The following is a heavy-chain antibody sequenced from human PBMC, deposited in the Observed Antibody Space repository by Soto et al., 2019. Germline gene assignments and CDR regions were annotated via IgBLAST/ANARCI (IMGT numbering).Heavy chain of an antibody. Sequence: QVQLVQSGAEVKKPGSSGKVSCKASGGTFRNYAISWVRQAPGQGLEWMGGIIPLFGTPNYAQKFQGRVTISADAVTNTTYVELSSLRSEDTAVYYCARDGREYQFTNWFDPWGQGTLVTVSS. J-gene: IGHJ5*02. CDR3: ARDGREYQFTNWFDP. D-gene: IGHD6-6*01. CDR2: IIPLFGTP. V-gene: IGHV1-69*01. CDR1: GGTFRNYA.